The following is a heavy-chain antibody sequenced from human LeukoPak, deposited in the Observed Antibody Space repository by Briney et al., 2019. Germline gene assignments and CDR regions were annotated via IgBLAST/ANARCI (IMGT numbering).Heavy chain of an antibody. CDR3: ARRLLGYCSGGSCYSGYFQH. CDR2: IYYSGST. J-gene: IGHJ1*01. D-gene: IGHD2-15*01. V-gene: IGHV4-59*12. Sequence: SETLSLTCTVSGGSISSYYWSWIRQPPGKGLEWIGYIYYSGSTNYSPSLKSRVTISGDTSKNQFSLKLSSVTAADTAVYYCARRLLGYCSGGSCYSGYFQHWGQGTLVTVSS. CDR1: GGSISSYY.